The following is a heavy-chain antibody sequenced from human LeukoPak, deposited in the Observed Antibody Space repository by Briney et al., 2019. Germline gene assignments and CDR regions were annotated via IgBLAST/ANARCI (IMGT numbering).Heavy chain of an antibody. CDR1: GYTFTGYY. CDR2: INPNSGGT. CDR3: ARDRGNIVATKIFGY. Sequence: VASVKVSCKASGYTFTGYYMHWVRQAPGQGLEWMGWINPNSGGTNYAQKFQGRVTMTRDTSISTAYMELSRLRSDGTAVYYCARDRGNIVATKIFGYWGQGTLVTVSS. D-gene: IGHD5-12*01. J-gene: IGHJ4*02. V-gene: IGHV1-2*02.